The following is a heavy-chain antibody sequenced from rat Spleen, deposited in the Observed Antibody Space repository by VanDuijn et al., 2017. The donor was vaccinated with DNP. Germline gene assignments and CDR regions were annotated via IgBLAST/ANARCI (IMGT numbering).Heavy chain of an antibody. Sequence: EVQLVESGGGLVQPGRSLKLSCAASGFTFSDYAMAWVRQAPKKGLEWVATISYDGSRTYYRDSVKGRFTISRDNAKSTLYLQMDSLRSEDTATYYCASLRGGNWGQGVMVTVSS. D-gene: IGHD1-11*01. CDR1: GFTFSDYA. V-gene: IGHV5-17*01. J-gene: IGHJ2*01. CDR3: ASLRGGN. CDR2: ISYDGSRT.